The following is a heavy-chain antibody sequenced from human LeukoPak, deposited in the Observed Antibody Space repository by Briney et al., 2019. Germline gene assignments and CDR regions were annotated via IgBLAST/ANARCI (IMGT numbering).Heavy chain of an antibody. Sequence: GGSLRLSCAASGFTFSSYGMSWVRQAPGKGLEWVSAISSSSSYIYYADSVKGRFTISRDNAKNSLYLQMNSLRAEDTAVYYCARDQSPTGTTPGYWGQGTLVTVSS. CDR2: ISSSSSYI. CDR1: GFTFSSYG. J-gene: IGHJ4*02. D-gene: IGHD1-1*01. CDR3: ARDQSPTGTTPGY. V-gene: IGHV3-21*01.